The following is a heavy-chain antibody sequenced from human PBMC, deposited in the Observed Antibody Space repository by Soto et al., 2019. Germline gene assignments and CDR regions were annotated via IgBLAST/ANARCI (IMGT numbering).Heavy chain of an antibody. CDR3: ARDKVACSTTTCWRYFDP. Sequence: EVQLVESGGGLVQPGGSLRLSCAASGFTFSSFEMNWVREAPVKGLEWVSYINSGSITYYADSVKGRFTISRDNAKNSLYLQMNSLRAEDTAVYYCARDKVACSTTTCWRYFDPWGQGTLVTVSS. CDR1: GFTFSSFE. D-gene: IGHD2-2*01. V-gene: IGHV3-48*03. J-gene: IGHJ5*02. CDR2: INSGSIT.